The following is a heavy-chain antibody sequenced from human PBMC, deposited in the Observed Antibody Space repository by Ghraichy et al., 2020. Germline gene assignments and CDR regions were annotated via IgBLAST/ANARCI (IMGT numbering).Heavy chain of an antibody. J-gene: IGHJ6*02. Sequence: GGSLRLSCAASGFTFSSYAMSWVRQAPGKGLEWVSAISGSGGSTYYADSVKGRFTISRDNSKNTLYLQMNSLRAEDTAVYYCARNITMVRGVIIGSYYYYGMDVWGQGTTVTVSS. CDR3: ARNITMVRGVIIGSYYYYGMDV. CDR1: GFTFSSYA. CDR2: ISGSGGST. V-gene: IGHV3-23*01. D-gene: IGHD3-10*01.